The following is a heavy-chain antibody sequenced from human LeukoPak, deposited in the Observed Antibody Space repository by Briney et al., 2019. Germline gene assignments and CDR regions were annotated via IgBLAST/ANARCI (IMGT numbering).Heavy chain of an antibody. CDR2: IYYSGST. J-gene: IGHJ4*02. V-gene: IGHV4-31*11. CDR3: ARGLGGGSGYLDY. CDR1: GGSISSGGYY. Sequence: ASETLSLTCAVSGGSISSGGYYWSWIRQHPGKGLEWIGYIYYSGSTYYNPSLKSRVTISVDTSKNQFSLKLSSVTAADTAVYYCARGLGGGSGYLDYWGQGTLVTVSS. D-gene: IGHD2-15*01.